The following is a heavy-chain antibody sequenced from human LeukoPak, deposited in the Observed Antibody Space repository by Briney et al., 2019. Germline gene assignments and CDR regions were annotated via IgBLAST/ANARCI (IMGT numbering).Heavy chain of an antibody. V-gene: IGHV3-30*04. D-gene: IGHD7-27*01. Sequence: GGSLRLSCAASGFTFSSYAMHWVRQAPGKGLEWVAVTSYDGSNKYYADSVKGRFTISRDNSKNTLYLQMNSLRAEDTAVYYCARGPLGPEFDYWGQGTLVTVSS. CDR2: TSYDGSNK. CDR3: ARGPLGPEFDY. J-gene: IGHJ4*02. CDR1: GFTFSSYA.